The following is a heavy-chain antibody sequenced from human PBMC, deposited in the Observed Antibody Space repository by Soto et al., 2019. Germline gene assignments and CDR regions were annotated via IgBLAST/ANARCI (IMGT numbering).Heavy chain of an antibody. CDR1: GFTFGDYA. D-gene: IGHD3-9*01. J-gene: IGHJ4*02. CDR3: TRLRHGYFDWLPPVEY. Sequence: GGSLRLSCTASGFTFGDYAMSWFRQAPGKGLEWVGFIRSKAYGGTTEYAASVKGRFTISRDDSKSIAYLQMNSLKTEDTAVYYCTRLRHGYFDWLPPVEYWGQGTLVTVSS. V-gene: IGHV3-49*03. CDR2: IRSKAYGGTT.